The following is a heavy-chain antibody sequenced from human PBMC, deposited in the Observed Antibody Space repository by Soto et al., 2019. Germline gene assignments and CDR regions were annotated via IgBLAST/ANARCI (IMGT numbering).Heavy chain of an antibody. Sequence: QVQLVESGGGVVQPGRSLRLSCAASGFTFSSYAMHWVRQAPGTGLEWVAVISYDGSNKYYADSVKGRFTISRDNSKNTLYLQMNSLRAEDTAGYYCAGDCSGGSCSNYWGQGTLVTVSS. CDR3: AGDCSGGSCSNY. D-gene: IGHD2-15*01. J-gene: IGHJ4*02. CDR2: ISYDGSNK. V-gene: IGHV3-30-3*01. CDR1: GFTFSSYA.